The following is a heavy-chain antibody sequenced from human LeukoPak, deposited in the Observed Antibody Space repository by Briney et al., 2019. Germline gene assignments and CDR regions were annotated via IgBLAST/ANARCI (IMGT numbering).Heavy chain of an antibody. CDR3: AREGGFYRPLDY. CDR1: GGSVSSTNW. J-gene: IGHJ4*02. D-gene: IGHD6-25*01. Sequence: SETLSLTCGVPGGSVSSTNWWTWIRQPPGKGLEWIGEVHLDGRTNFNPSLKSRLTMSVDLSENHVSLKLTSVTAADTAVYYCAREGGFYRPLDYSGQGTLVTVSS. V-gene: IGHV4-4*02. CDR2: VHLDGRT.